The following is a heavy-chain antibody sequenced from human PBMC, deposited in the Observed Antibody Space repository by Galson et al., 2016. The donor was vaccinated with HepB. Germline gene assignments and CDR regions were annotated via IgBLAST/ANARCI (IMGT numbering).Heavy chain of an antibody. CDR1: GYTFTSYD. Sequence: SVKVSCKASGYTFTSYDIHWVRQATGQGLEWMGWMNPNSGNPGYAQKFQGRVTLTRSTSKSTVYMELSSLRSEDMAMYYCARVEYASSTGANRFDYWGQGTLVTVSS. J-gene: IGHJ4*02. D-gene: IGHD6-6*01. V-gene: IGHV1-8*02. CDR3: ARVEYASSTGANRFDY. CDR2: MNPNSGNP.